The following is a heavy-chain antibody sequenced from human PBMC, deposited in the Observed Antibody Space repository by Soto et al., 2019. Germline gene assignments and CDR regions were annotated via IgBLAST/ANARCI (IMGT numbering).Heavy chain of an antibody. J-gene: IGHJ4*02. Sequence: SETLSVTCTVSGGSIISSSYYWVWIRQPPGKGLEWIGSIYYSGSTYYNPSLKSRVTISVDTSKNQFSLKLSSVTAADTAVYYCARHRGSYYSVTDYWGQGTLVTVSS. CDR2: IYYSGST. D-gene: IGHD3-22*01. CDR3: ARHRGSYYSVTDY. CDR1: GGSIISSSYY. V-gene: IGHV4-39*01.